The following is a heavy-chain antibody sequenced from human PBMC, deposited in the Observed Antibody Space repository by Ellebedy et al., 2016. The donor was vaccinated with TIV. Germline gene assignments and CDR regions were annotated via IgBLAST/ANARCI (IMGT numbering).Heavy chain of an antibody. D-gene: IGHD3-10*01. J-gene: IGHJ4*03. CDR2: IKQDGSEK. CDR3: ARDQGWAYPGSTRFDY. V-gene: IGHV3-7*01. CDR1: GFTFSDYW. Sequence: PGGSLRLSCAASGFTFSDYWMSWVRQAPGKGLEWVANIKQDGSEKWYVDSVKGRVTISRDNAKKSLYLQMSSLRAEDTAVYYCARDQGWAYPGSTRFDYWGQGTLVTVSS.